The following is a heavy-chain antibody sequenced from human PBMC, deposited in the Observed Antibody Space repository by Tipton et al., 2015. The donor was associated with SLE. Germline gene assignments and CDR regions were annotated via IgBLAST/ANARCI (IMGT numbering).Heavy chain of an antibody. V-gene: IGHV4-4*08. CDR3: ARSYDYDYFDY. D-gene: IGHD4-17*01. CDR2: IYTCGST. J-gene: IGHJ4*02. Sequence: TLFLTCTVSGGSIRSYYWSWIRQSPGKGLEWIGYIYTCGSTNYNPSLKSRVTISADTSKNHFSLKLSSVTAADTAVYYCARSYDYDYFDYWGQGTLVTVSS. CDR1: GGSIRSYY.